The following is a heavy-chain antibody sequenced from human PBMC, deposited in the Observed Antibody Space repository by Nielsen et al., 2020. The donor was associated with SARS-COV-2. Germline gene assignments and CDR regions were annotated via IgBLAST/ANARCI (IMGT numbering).Heavy chain of an antibody. Sequence: SETLSLTCTVSGGSISSGGYYWSWIRQHPGKGLEWIGYIYCSGSTYYNPSLKSRVTISVDTSKNQFSLKLSSVTAADTAVYYCARERCSSTSCQFDYWGQGTLVTVSS. V-gene: IGHV4-61*08. CDR2: IYCSGST. CDR3: ARERCSSTSCQFDY. J-gene: IGHJ4*02. CDR1: GGSISSGGYY. D-gene: IGHD2-2*01.